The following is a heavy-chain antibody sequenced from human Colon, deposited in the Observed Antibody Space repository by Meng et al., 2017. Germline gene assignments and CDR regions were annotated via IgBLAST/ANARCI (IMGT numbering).Heavy chain of an antibody. J-gene: IGHJ4*02. CDR2: INHTGNT. D-gene: IGHD6-19*01. V-gene: IGHV4-34*01. CDR3: ARSVRLGVAGKSGAY. Sequence: QSPVPQLCSGLLNPSVALSLTCVVYGGSFSGYSLSWIRQPPGKGLEWIGEINHTGNTSYNPSLKSRLTISVDTSKNQFSLNLSSVTAADTALYYCARSVRLGVAGKSGAYWGQGTLVTVSS. CDR1: GGSFSGYS.